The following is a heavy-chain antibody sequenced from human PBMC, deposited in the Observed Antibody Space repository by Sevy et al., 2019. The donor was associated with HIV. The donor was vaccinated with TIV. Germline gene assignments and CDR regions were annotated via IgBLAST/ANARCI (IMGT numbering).Heavy chain of an antibody. V-gene: IGHV3-33*06. CDR3: VKGGERQLVRWGWLDP. CDR2: IWFDGSNK. CDR1: GFTFSMFG. J-gene: IGHJ5*02. D-gene: IGHD6-13*01. Sequence: GGSLRLSCAASGFTFSMFGMHWVRQAPGRGLEWVAVIWFDGSNKYYGDSVKGRFTISRDNSKNTLYLQMTSLRVEDTAVYYCVKGGERQLVRWGWLDPWGLGTLVTVSS.